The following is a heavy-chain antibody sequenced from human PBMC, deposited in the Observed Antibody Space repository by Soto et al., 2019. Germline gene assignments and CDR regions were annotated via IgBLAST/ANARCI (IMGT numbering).Heavy chain of an antibody. CDR2: IYYSGST. D-gene: IGHD3-16*01. CDR1: GGSISSGDYY. CDR3: AGVAVLWGDYYYYGMDV. V-gene: IGHV4-30-4*01. Sequence: SETLSLTCTVSGGSISSGDYYWSWIRQPPGKGLEWIGYIYYSGSTYYNPSLKSRVTISVGTSKNQFSLKLSSVTAADTAVYYCAGVAVLWGDYYYYGMDVWGQGTTVTVSS. J-gene: IGHJ6*02.